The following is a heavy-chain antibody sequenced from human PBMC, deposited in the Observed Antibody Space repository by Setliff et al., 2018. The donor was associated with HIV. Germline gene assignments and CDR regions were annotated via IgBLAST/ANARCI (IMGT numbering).Heavy chain of an antibody. CDR2: IYYSGST. J-gene: IGHJ5*02. Sequence: SETLSLTCTVSGGSISNSRYYWSWIRQPPGKGQEWIGSIYYSGSTYYNPSLKSRVTISVDTSKNQFSLNLSSVTAADAAVYYCASRVDYYDSSGYLREEGFDPWGQGTLVTVSS. D-gene: IGHD3-22*01. CDR3: ASRVDYYDSSGYLREEGFDP. CDR1: GGSISNSRYY. V-gene: IGHV4-39*01.